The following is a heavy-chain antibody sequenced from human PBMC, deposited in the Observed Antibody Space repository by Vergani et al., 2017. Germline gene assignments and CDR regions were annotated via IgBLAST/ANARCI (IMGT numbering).Heavy chain of an antibody. CDR2: SYCSART. V-gene: IGHV4-39*01. CDR1: GGSISSSSYY. J-gene: IGHJ4*02. Sequence: QLQLQESGPGLVKPSETLSLTCTVSGGSISSSSYYLGWIRQPPGQGLEWIGRSYCSARTYSNPSLKSRVTISVDTSKKQFSLKLSSWTAAATAVYYCARHXLPPDCGGDCHHGGYLDWWGQGSLVTVSS. D-gene: IGHD2-21*01. CDR3: ARHXLPPDCGGDCHHGGYLDW.